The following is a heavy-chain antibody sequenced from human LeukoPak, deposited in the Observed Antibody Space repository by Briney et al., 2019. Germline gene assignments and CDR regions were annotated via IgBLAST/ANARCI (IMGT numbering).Heavy chain of an antibody. Sequence: ASVKVSCKASGYTFTSYGISWVRQAPGQGLEWMGWISAYNDNTNYAQKLQGRVTMTTDTSTSTAYMELRSLRSDDTAVYYCARALDGYYYDSSGPYDAFDIWGQGTMVTVSS. CDR3: ARALDGYYYDSSGPYDAFDI. V-gene: IGHV1-18*01. D-gene: IGHD3-22*01. CDR2: ISAYNDNT. J-gene: IGHJ3*02. CDR1: GYTFTSYG.